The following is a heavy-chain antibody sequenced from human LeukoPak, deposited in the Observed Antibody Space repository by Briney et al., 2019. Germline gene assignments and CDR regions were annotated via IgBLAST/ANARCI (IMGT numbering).Heavy chain of an antibody. V-gene: IGHV3-23*01. D-gene: IGHD3-10*01. J-gene: IGHJ4*02. CDR2: ISDSGGGT. CDR1: GFTFSNYA. Sequence: PGGSLRLSCAASGFTFSNYAMTWVRQAPEKGLKWVSSISDSGGGTHYEDSVKGRFTISRDNSKNTLYLQMNSLRAEDTAVYYCAKDSGPGSYYPTGDDYWGQGTLVTVSS. CDR3: AKDSGPGSYYPTGDDY.